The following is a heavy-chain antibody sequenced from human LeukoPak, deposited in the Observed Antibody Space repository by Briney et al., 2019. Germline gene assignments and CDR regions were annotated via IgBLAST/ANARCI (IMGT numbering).Heavy chain of an antibody. J-gene: IGHJ6*03. CDR1: GFTFSSYW. Sequence: GGSLRLSCAASGFTFSSYWMSWVRQAPGKGLEWVANIKQDGSEKYYVDSVKGRFTISRDNAKNSLYLQMNSLRAEDTAVYYCARKDSCSSNYYYYYMDVWGKGTTVTISS. CDR3: ARKDSCSSNYYYYYMDV. CDR2: IKQDGSEK. V-gene: IGHV3-7*01. D-gene: IGHD6-13*01.